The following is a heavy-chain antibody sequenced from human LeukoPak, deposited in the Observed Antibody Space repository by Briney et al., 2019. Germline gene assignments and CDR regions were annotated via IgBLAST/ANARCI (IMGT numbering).Heavy chain of an antibody. CDR2: ISAYNGNT. CDR1: GYTFTSYG. Sequence: ASVKVSCKASGYTFTSYGISWVRQAPGQGLEWMGWISAYNGNTNYAQKLQGRVTMTTDTSTSTAYMELRSLRSDDTAVYYCARDHLVYCSSTSCSYPPYYFDYWGQGTLVTVSS. CDR3: ARDHLVYCSSTSCSYPPYYFDY. D-gene: IGHD2-2*01. J-gene: IGHJ4*02. V-gene: IGHV1-18*01.